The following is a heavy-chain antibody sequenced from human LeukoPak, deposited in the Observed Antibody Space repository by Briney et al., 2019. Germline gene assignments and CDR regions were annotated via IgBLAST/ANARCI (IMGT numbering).Heavy chain of an antibody. V-gene: IGHV4-59*08. Sequence: PSETLSLTCSVPGGSISSYYWSWIRQPPGKGLEWIGYIYYSGTTNYNPSLESRVIISVDTSRSQFSLKLSSVTAADTAVYYCASGLQFDFWGQGTLVTVSS. D-gene: IGHD4-11*01. J-gene: IGHJ4*02. CDR2: IYYSGTT. CDR1: GGSISSYY. CDR3: ASGLQFDF.